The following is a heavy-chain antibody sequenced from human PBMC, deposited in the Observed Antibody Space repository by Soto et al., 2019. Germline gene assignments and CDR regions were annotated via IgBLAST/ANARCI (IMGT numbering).Heavy chain of an antibody. CDR2: INHSGST. CDR1: GGSFSGYY. V-gene: IGHV4-34*01. CDR3: ARSQAVAGFRYYYYYYGMDV. Sequence: ETLSLTCAVYGGSFSGYYWSWIRQPPGKGLEWIGEINHSGSTNYNPSLKSRVTISVDTSKNQFSLKLSSVTAADTAVYYCARSQAVAGFRYYYYYYGMDVWGQGTTVTVSS. D-gene: IGHD6-19*01. J-gene: IGHJ6*02.